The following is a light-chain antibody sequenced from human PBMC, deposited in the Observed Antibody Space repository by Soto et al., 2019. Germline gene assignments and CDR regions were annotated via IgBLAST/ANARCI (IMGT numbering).Light chain of an antibody. V-gene: IGLV2-14*01. CDR1: SSDVGGYNY. CDR3: SSYTANNTRL. CDR2: EVS. J-gene: IGLJ1*01. Sequence: QSALTQPGSVSGSPGQAITICCTGTSSDVGGYNYVSWDQHRPGKAPQLIIYEVSYRPSGVSNRFSGSKSGNTASLTISGLQAEDDADYYCSSYTANNTRLFGTGTKLTVL.